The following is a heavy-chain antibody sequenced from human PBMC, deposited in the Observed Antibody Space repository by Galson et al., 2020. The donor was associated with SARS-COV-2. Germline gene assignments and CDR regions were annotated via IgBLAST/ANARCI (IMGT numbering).Heavy chain of an antibody. J-gene: IGHJ6*02. CDR1: GFTVSNNY. CDR3: ARDAPTSYYYDRSGLNCMDV. CDR2: IYNNGIT. Sequence: GESLKISCAASGFTVSNNYMSWFRQAPGKGLQWVSIIYNNGITYYADSVKGRFTISRDNSNNTLYLQMNSLRGEDTAVYYCARDAPTSYYYDRSGLNCMDVWGQGTTVTVSS. D-gene: IGHD3-22*01. V-gene: IGHV3-66*03.